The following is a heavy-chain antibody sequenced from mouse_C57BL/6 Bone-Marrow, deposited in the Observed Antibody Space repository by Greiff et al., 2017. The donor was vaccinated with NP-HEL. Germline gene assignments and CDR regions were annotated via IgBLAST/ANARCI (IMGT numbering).Heavy chain of an antibody. D-gene: IGHD1-1*01. Sequence: KQSGAELVRPGSSVKLSCKDSYFAFMASAMHWVKQRPGHGLEWIGSFTMYSDATEYSENFKGKATLTANTSSSTAYMELSSLTSEDSAVYYWARGYGSSHYAMDYWGQGTSVTVSS. CDR3: ARGYGSSHYAMDY. CDR2: FTMYSDAT. V-gene: IGHV1-49*01. J-gene: IGHJ4*01. CDR1: YFAFMASA.